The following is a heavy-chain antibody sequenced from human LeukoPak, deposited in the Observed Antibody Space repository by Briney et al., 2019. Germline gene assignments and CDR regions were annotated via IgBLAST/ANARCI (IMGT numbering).Heavy chain of an antibody. CDR1: GLTLSTYW. D-gene: IGHD3-22*01. Sequence: GGSLRLSCAASGLTLSTYWMHWVRQVPGKGLVWVSRINSDESSTSYADSVTGRFTISRDNARNTLYLQMNSLRAEDTAVYYCARASGYYDSSGYYNGMDVWGQGTTVTVYS. J-gene: IGHJ6*02. CDR2: INSDESST. V-gene: IGHV3-74*01. CDR3: ARASGYYDSSGYYNGMDV.